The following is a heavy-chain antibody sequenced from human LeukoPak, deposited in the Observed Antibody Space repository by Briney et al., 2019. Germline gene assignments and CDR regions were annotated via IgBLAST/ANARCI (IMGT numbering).Heavy chain of an antibody. Sequence: GGSLRLSCAASGFTFDDYAMHWLRQAPGKGLEWVSGISWNSGSIGYADSVKGRFTISRDNAKNSLYLQMNSLRAEDTALYYCAKGIVRDGYNCDYWGQGTLVTVSS. V-gene: IGHV3-9*01. J-gene: IGHJ4*02. D-gene: IGHD5-24*01. CDR1: GFTFDDYA. CDR2: ISWNSGSI. CDR3: AKGIVRDGYNCDY.